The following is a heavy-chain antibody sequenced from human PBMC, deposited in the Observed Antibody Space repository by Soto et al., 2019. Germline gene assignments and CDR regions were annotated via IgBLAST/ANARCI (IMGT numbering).Heavy chain of an antibody. V-gene: IGHV3-7*01. CDR3: ARDYYSYIDV. CDR2: IKGDGSET. J-gene: IGHJ6*03. Sequence: EVQLVESGGALVQPGGSLRLSCAASGSAFNNNWMTWVRQAPGKGLEWVANIKGDGSETYYVGSVKGRFTISRDNAKNSLFLQMNSLRVEDTAIYYCARDYYSYIDVWGKGTTVTVSS. CDR1: GSAFNNNW.